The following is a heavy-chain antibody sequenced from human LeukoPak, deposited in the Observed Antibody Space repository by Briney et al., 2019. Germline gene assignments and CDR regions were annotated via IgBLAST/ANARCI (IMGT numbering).Heavy chain of an antibody. CDR2: IYYSGST. D-gene: IGHD5-18*01. CDR1: GGSISSYY. Sequence: SETLSLTCTVSGGSISSYYWSWIRQPLGKGLEWIGYIYYSGSTNYNPSLKSRVTISVDTSRNQFSLKLSSVTAADTAVYYCARASFGYSYGLFDYWGQGTLVTVSS. V-gene: IGHV4-59*01. CDR3: ARASFGYSYGLFDY. J-gene: IGHJ4*02.